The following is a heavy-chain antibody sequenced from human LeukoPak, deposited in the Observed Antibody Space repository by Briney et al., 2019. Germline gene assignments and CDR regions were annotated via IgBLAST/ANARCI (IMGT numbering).Heavy chain of an antibody. CDR3: ARVNSSGWSLYYYYYYMDV. CDR1: GGSFSGYY. D-gene: IGHD6-19*01. J-gene: IGHJ6*03. V-gene: IGHV4-34*01. Sequence: SETLSLTCAVYGGSFSGYYWSWIRQPPGKGLEWIGEINHSGSTNYNPSLKSRVTISVDTSKNQFSLKLSSVTAADTAVYYCARVNSSGWSLYYYYYYMDVWGKGTTVTVSS. CDR2: INHSGST.